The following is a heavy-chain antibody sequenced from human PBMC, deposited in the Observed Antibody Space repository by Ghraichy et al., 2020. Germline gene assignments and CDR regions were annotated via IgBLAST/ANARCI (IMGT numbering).Heavy chain of an antibody. D-gene: IGHD3-10*01. CDR3: ARSRDYYGSGVWAV. CDR2: IYTSGST. Sequence: SETLSLTCTVSGGSISSGSYYWSWIRQPAGKGLEWFGRIYTSGSTNYNPSLKSRVTISVDTSRNQFSLELSSVTAADTAVYYCARSRDYYGSGVWAVWGQGTLVTVSS. J-gene: IGHJ4*02. V-gene: IGHV4-61*02. CDR1: GGSISSGSYY.